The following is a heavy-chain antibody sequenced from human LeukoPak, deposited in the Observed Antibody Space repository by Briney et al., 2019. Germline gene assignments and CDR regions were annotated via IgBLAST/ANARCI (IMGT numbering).Heavy chain of an antibody. Sequence: ASVKVSCKASGYTFISYNINWLRQATGQGLEWMGWVNPRSGDAGYLQKFQGRLTITRDSSIDTAYMDLSGLSSEDTAVYFCARGRVSSSTWYSTYYYYFYMDVWGKGTTVTVSS. CDR3: ARGRVSSSTWYSTYYYYFYMDV. CDR1: GYTFISYN. V-gene: IGHV1-8*03. D-gene: IGHD4-11*01. J-gene: IGHJ6*03. CDR2: VNPRSGDA.